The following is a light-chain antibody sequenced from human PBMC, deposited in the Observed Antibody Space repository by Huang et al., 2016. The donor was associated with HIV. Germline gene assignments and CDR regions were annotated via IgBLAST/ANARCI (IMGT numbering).Light chain of an antibody. CDR1: QPISNS. CDR3: QQYFTTPPWT. CDR2: AAS. Sequence: DIQMTQSPSSLSASIGDRVTITCRASQPISNSLAWYQQKPGKDPKLLLYAASRLKSGVPSMFSGSGSGTTYTLTISSLRPEDFATYYCQQYFTTPPWTFGQGTKLEIK. V-gene: IGKV1-NL1*01. J-gene: IGKJ2*01.